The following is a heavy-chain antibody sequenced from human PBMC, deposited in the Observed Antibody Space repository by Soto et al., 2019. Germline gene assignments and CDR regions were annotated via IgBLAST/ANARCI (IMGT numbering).Heavy chain of an antibody. CDR2: IKQDGTEK. Sequence: PGVSLRLSCAASGFTFSRNWMSWVRQAPGKGLEWVANIKQDGTEKYYVDPVKGRFTISRDNAKNSLYLQMDSLRPEDTAVYYCAREILGAQIHHPIPTWFDPWGQGALVTVSS. D-gene: IGHD1-26*01. V-gene: IGHV3-7*01. CDR3: AREILGAQIHHPIPTWFDP. CDR1: GFTFSRNW. J-gene: IGHJ5*02.